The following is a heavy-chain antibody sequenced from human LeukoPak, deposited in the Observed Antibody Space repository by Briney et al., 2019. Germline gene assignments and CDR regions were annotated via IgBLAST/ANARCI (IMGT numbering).Heavy chain of an antibody. Sequence: RGSLRLSCAASGFTFSSYGMHWVRQAPGKGLEWVAVISYDGSNKYYADSVKGRFTISRDNSENTLYLQMNSLRAEDTAVYYCAKDHYYYGSGSPFLGYWGQGTLVTVSS. V-gene: IGHV3-30*18. CDR1: GFTFSSYG. CDR2: ISYDGSNK. J-gene: IGHJ4*02. D-gene: IGHD3-10*01. CDR3: AKDHYYYGSGSPFLGY.